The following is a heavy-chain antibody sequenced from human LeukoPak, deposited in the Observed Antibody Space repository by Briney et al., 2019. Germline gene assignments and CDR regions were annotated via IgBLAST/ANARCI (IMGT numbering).Heavy chain of an antibody. V-gene: IGHV3-23*01. Sequence: GGSLRLSCAASGFTFSSYAMSWVRQAPGKGLEWVSAISGSGGSTYYADSVKGRFTISRDNSKNTLYLQMNSLRAEDTAVYYCAREWVSFYDFWGGSFGYWGRGPLVTVSS. J-gene: IGHJ4*02. D-gene: IGHD3-3*01. CDR1: GFTFSSYA. CDR2: ISGSGGST. CDR3: AREWVSFYDFWGGSFGY.